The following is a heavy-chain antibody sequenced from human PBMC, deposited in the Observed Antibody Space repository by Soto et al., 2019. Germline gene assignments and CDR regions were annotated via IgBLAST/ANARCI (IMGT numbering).Heavy chain of an antibody. CDR2: IFHDEST. Sequence: QLQLQESGSGLVKPSQSLSLTCDVSGGSITGGGYCWSWVRQPPGKGLEWIGYIFHDESTYYNPSFKSRVALSVDWSKNQFSLKLTSVTAADTAIYYCARAYGGNSNYFDYWGQGTPVTVSS. CDR1: GGSITGGGYC. V-gene: IGHV4-30-2*01. CDR3: ARAYGGNSNYFDY. J-gene: IGHJ4*02. D-gene: IGHD4-17*01.